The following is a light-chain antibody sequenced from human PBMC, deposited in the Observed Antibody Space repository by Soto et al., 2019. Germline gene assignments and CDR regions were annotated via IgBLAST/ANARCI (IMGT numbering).Light chain of an antibody. V-gene: IGKV1-39*01. CDR2: AAS. CDR1: QSISSY. Sequence: DIQMTQSPSSLSASVGDRVTITCRASQSISSYLNWYQQKPGKAPKLLIYAASSLQSGVPSRFSGSGSGTEFTLTISSLQPEDFATYYCQQSYSTPLTFGGGTKVESK. J-gene: IGKJ4*01. CDR3: QQSYSTPLT.